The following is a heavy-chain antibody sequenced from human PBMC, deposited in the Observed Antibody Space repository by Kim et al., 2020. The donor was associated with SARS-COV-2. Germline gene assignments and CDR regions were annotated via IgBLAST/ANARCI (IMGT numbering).Heavy chain of an antibody. J-gene: IGHJ4*02. CDR2: ISGSGGST. CDR3: AKDATDPLWFGDIWYFDY. D-gene: IGHD3-10*01. Sequence: GGSLRLSCAASGFTFSSYAMSWVRQAPGKGLEWVSAISGSGGSTYYADSVKGRFTISRDNSKNTLYLQMNSLRAEDTAVYYCAKDATDPLWFGDIWYFDYWGQGTLVTVSS. V-gene: IGHV3-23*01. CDR1: GFTFSSYA.